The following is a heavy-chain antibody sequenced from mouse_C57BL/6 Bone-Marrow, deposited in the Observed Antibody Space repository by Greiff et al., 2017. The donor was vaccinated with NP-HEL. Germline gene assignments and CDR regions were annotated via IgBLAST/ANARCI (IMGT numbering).Heavy chain of an antibody. CDR2: IDPSDSYT. V-gene: IGHV1-59*01. Sequence: VQLQQPGAELVRPGTSVKLSCKASGYTFTSYWMHWVKQRPGQGLEWIGVIDPSDSYTNYNQKFKGKATLTVDTSSSTAYMQLSSLTSEDSAVYYCANISPSAYWGQGTLVTVSA. J-gene: IGHJ3*01. CDR3: ANISPSAY. CDR1: GYTFTSYW.